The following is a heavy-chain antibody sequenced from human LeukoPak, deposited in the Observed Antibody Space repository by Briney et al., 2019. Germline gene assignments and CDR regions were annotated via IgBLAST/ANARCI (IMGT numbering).Heavy chain of an antibody. CDR3: ARDAGTWIQLWTYYYYMDV. CDR1: GFTFSSYW. D-gene: IGHD5-18*01. CDR2: IKQDGSEK. V-gene: IGHV3-7*01. J-gene: IGHJ6*03. Sequence: QPGGSLRLSCAASGFTFSSYWMSWVRQAPGKGLEWVANIKQDGSEKYYVDSVKGRFTISRDNAKNSLYLQMNSLRAEDTAVYYRARDAGTWIQLWTYYYYMDVWGKGTTVTVPS.